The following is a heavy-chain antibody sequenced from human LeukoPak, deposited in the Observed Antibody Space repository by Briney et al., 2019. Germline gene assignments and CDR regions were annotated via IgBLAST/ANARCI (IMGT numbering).Heavy chain of an antibody. CDR1: GFTFSSYE. CDR2: ISSSGSTI. J-gene: IGHJ5*02. Sequence: GGSLRLSCAASGFTFSSYEMNWVRQAPGKGLEWVSYISSSGSTIYYADSVKGRFTISRDNAKNSLYLQMNSLRAEDTAVYYCASGDSSGYPNWFDPWGQGTLVTVSS. V-gene: IGHV3-48*03. D-gene: IGHD3-22*01. CDR3: ASGDSSGYPNWFDP.